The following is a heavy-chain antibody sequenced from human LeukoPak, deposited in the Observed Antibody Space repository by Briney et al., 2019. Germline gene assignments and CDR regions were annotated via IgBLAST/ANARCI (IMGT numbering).Heavy chain of an antibody. J-gene: IGHJ4*02. V-gene: IGHV3-66*01. CDR1: GFTVSSNY. Sequence: PGGSLRLSCVASGFTVSSNYMTWVRQAPGKGLEWVSVIYSSGSTYYADSVNGRFAISRDISKNTLYLQMSSLRAEDTAVYYCATNSIFGVIATYFDHWGQGTLVTVSS. CDR3: ATNSIFGVIATYFDH. D-gene: IGHD3-3*01. CDR2: IYSSGST.